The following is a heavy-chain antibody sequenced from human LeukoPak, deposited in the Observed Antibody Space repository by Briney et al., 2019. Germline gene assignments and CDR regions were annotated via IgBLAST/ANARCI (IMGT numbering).Heavy chain of an antibody. CDR1: GFTFSSYS. CDR2: ISYDGSNK. V-gene: IGHV3-30*03. Sequence: PGGSLRLSCVASGFTFSSYSMNWVRQAPGKGLEWVAVISYDGSNKYYADSVKGRFTISRDNSKNTLYLQMNSLRAEDTAVYYCARDQAAGSVLVATSHKSFDYWGQGTLVTVSS. D-gene: IGHD5-12*01. J-gene: IGHJ4*02. CDR3: ARDQAAGSVLVATSHKSFDY.